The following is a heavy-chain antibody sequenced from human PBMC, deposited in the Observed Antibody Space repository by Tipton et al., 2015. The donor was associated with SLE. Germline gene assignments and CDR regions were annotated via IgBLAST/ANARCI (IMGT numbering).Heavy chain of an antibody. CDR1: GGSIGNYY. V-gene: IGHV4-59*12. D-gene: IGHD1-26*01. CDR3: ARDTSGSFALGY. CDR2: IHYSGST. Sequence: TLSLTCTVSGGSIGNYYWNWIRQPPGKGLEWLGYIHYSGSTNNNPSLKSRVTISVDTSKNQFSLKLTSVTAADTAVYYCARDTSGSFALGYWGQGTLVTVSS. J-gene: IGHJ4*02.